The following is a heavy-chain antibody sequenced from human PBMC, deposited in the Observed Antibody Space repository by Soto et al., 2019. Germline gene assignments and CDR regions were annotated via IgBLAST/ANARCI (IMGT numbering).Heavy chain of an antibody. J-gene: IGHJ4*02. CDR3: ARVGRGYSGYDLTHFDY. V-gene: IGHV3-53*04. CDR1: GFTVSSNY. D-gene: IGHD5-12*01. Sequence: GGSLRLSCAASGFTVSSNYMSWVRQAPGKGLEWVSVIYSGGSTYYADSVKGRFTISRHNSKNTLYLQMNSLRAEDTAVYYCARVGRGYSGYDLTHFDYWGQGTLVTVSS. CDR2: IYSGGST.